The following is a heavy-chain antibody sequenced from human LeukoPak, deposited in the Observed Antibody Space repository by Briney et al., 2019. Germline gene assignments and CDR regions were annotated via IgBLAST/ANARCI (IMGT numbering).Heavy chain of an antibody. J-gene: IGHJ4*02. CDR2: IYYSGST. Sequence: SETLSLTCTVTGGSISSYYWSWIRQHPGKGLEWIGYIYYSGSTYYNPSLKSRVTISVDTSKNQFSLKLSSVTAADTAVYYCARRGYYYDSSGYPTQVFDYWGQGTLVTVSS. CDR1: GGSISSYY. D-gene: IGHD3-22*01. CDR3: ARRGYYYDSSGYPTQVFDY. V-gene: IGHV4-59*06.